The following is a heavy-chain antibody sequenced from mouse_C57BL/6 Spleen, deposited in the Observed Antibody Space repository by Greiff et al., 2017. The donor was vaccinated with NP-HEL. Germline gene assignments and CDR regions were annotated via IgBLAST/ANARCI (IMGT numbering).Heavy chain of an antibody. CDR2: IYPGDGDT. CDR3: ARENYYGSSYRAWFAY. D-gene: IGHD1-1*01. V-gene: IGHV1-82*01. Sequence: QVQLQQSGPELVKPGASVKISCKASGYAFSSSWMNWVKQRPGKGLEWIGRIYPGDGDTNYNGKFKGKATLTADKSSSTAYMQLSSLTSEDSAVYFCARENYYGSSYRAWFAYWGQGTLVTVSA. J-gene: IGHJ3*01. CDR1: GYAFSSSW.